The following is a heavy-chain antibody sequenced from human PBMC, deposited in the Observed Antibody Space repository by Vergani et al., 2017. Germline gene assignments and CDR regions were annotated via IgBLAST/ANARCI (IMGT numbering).Heavy chain of an antibody. J-gene: IGHJ5*02. CDR1: GYTFTGYY. V-gene: IGHV1-2*02. D-gene: IGHD2-2*01. Sequence: QVQLVQSGAEVKKPGASVKVSCKASGYTFTGYYMHWVRQAPGQGLEWMGWINPNSGGTNYAQKFQGRVTMTRDTSISTAYIELSRLRSDDTAVYYCARFGYCSSTTLCNNWFDPWGQGTLVTVSS. CDR3: ARFGYCSSTTLCNNWFDP. CDR2: INPNSGGT.